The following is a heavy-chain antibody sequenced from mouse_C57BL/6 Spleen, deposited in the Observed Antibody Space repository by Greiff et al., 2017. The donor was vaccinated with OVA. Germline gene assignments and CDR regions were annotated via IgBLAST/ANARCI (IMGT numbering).Heavy chain of an antibody. J-gene: IGHJ4*01. D-gene: IGHD1-3*01. Sequence: EVQRVESGGDLVKPGGSLKLSCAASGFTFSSYGMSWVRQTPDKRLEWVATISSGGSYTYYPDSVKGRFTISRDNAKNTLYLQMSSLKSEDTAMYYCARQESKGYAMDYWGQGTSVTVSS. CDR2: ISSGGSYT. CDR3: ARQESKGYAMDY. V-gene: IGHV5-6*01. CDR1: GFTFSSYG.